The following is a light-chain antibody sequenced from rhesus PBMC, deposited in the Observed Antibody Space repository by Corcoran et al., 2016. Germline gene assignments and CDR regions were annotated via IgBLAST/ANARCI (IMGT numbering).Light chain of an antibody. J-gene: IGKJ4*01. CDR2: AAS. Sequence: DIQMTQSPSSLSASVGDTVTITCRASQDISSYLNWFQQKPGKAPNPLICAASSLASGVPSRFSGSGSGTEFSLTLSSLQPEDFAAYYCLQHNSYLTFGGGTKVEIK. CDR1: QDISSY. CDR3: LQHNSYLT. V-gene: IGKV1-28*01.